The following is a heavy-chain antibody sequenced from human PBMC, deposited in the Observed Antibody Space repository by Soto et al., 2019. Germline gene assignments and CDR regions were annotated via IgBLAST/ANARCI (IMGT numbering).Heavy chain of an antibody. CDR1: GFTFSNAW. V-gene: IGHV3-15*01. CDR3: TTEYSGYDPYFDY. CDR2: IKSKTDGGTT. D-gene: IGHD5-12*01. J-gene: IGHJ4*02. Sequence: EVQLVESGGGLVKPGGSLRLSCEASGFTFSNAWMSWVRQAPGKGLEWVGRIKSKTDGGTTDYAAPVKGRFTISRDDSKNTLYLQMNSLKTEDTAVYYCTTEYSGYDPYFDYWGQGTLVTVSS.